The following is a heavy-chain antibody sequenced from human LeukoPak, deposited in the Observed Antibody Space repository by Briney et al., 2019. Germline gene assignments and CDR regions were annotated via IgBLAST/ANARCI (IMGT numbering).Heavy chain of an antibody. CDR3: ARLARLTLIRGVTGYHSLDV. J-gene: IGHJ6*04. D-gene: IGHD3-10*01. CDR2: IYYTGTI. CDR1: GYSVSRDF. V-gene: IGHV4-59*02. Sequence: PSETLSLTCTVSGYSVSRDFWSWIRQSPGKGLEWIGNIYYTGTINYNPSLTSRVTISVDTSKNQFSLKLTSVTAADTGVYYCARLARLTLIRGVTGYHSLDVWGKGTKVTVSS.